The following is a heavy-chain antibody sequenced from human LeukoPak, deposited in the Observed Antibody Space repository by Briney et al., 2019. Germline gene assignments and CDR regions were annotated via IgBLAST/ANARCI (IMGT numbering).Heavy chain of an antibody. Sequence: GGSLRLSCAASGFTFSSYWLSWVRQAPGKGLEWVASIEQDGSQKYYVDSVGGRFTISRDNAKNSVYLQTNSLRVEDTAVYYCARTSGSNPFDYWGQGTLVTVSS. J-gene: IGHJ4*02. CDR1: GFTFSSYW. CDR3: ARTSGSNPFDY. D-gene: IGHD1-26*01. V-gene: IGHV3-7*01. CDR2: IEQDGSQK.